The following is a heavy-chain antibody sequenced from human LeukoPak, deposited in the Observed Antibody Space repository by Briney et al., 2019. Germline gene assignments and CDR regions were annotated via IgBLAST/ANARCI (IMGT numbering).Heavy chain of an antibody. CDR2: IYSSGST. J-gene: IGHJ4*02. CDR3: ARGGKATVVTM. D-gene: IGHD4-23*01. Sequence: SETLSLTCTVSGGSINSYYWSWIRQPAGKGLVWIGRIYSSGSTNYNPSLKSRVSMSVDTSKNQFSLKLTSVTAADTAVYYCARGGKATVVTMWGQGILVTVSS. V-gene: IGHV4-4*07. CDR1: GGSINSYY.